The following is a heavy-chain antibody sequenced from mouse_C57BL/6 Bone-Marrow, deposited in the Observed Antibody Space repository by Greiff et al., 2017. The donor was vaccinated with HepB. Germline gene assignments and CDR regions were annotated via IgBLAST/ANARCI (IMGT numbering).Heavy chain of an antibody. CDR3: ARANWDGDY. Sequence: EVKLQESGPGLVKPSQSLSLTCSVTGYSITSGYYWNWIRQFPGNKLEWMGYISYDGSNNYNPSLKNRISITRDTSKNQFFLKLNSVTTEDTATYYCARANWDGDYWGQGTTLTVSS. CDR1: GYSITSGYY. J-gene: IGHJ2*01. V-gene: IGHV3-6*01. D-gene: IGHD4-1*01. CDR2: ISYDGSN.